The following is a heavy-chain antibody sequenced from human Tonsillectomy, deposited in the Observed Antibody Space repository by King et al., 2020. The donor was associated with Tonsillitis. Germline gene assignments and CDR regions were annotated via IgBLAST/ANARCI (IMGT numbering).Heavy chain of an antibody. J-gene: IGHJ4*02. V-gene: IGHV7-4-1*02. Sequence: QLVQSGSELKKPGASVKVSCKASGYTFTSYAMNWVRQAPGQGLEWMGWINTNTGNPTYAQGFTGRFVFSLDTSVTTAYLQISSLKAEDTAVYYCAREFKRDCSSTSCNFLYWGQETLVTVSS. CDR1: GYTFTSYA. CDR2: INTNTGNP. D-gene: IGHD2-2*01. CDR3: AREFKRDCSSTSCNFLY.